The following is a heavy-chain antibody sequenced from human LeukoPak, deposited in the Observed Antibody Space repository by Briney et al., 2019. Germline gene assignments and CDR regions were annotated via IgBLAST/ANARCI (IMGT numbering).Heavy chain of an antibody. D-gene: IGHD2-15*01. Sequence: GASVKVSCKASGYTFTSYDINWVRQATGQGLEWMGWMNPNSGNTGYAQKFQGRVTMTRNTSISTAYMELSSLRSEDTAVYYCARENGYCSGGSCQGRDAFDIWGQGTMVTVSS. CDR1: GYTFTSYD. CDR2: MNPNSGNT. J-gene: IGHJ3*02. CDR3: ARENGYCSGGSCQGRDAFDI. V-gene: IGHV1-8*01.